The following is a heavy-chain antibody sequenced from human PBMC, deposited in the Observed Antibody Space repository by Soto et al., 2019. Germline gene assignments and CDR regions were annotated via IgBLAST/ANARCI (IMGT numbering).Heavy chain of an antibody. CDR1: GYSISSGYY. Sequence: SETLSLTCAVSGYSISSGYYWGWIRQPPGKGLGWIGSIYHSGSTYYNPSLKSRVTISVDTSKNQFSLKLSSVTAADTAVYYCARANLAAAGPFVPWGQGTLVTVSS. CDR3: ARANLAAAGPFVP. V-gene: IGHV4-38-2*01. CDR2: IYHSGST. J-gene: IGHJ5*02. D-gene: IGHD6-13*01.